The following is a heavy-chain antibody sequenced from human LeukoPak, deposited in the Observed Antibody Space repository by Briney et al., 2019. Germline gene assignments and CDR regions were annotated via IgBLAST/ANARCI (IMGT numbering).Heavy chain of an antibody. V-gene: IGHV5-51*01. Sequence: HGESLKISCKGSGYSFTSFWIGWVRQLPGKGLEWMGIIYPDDSDTRYSPSFQGQVTISADKSISTAYLQWSGLKASDTAIYYCARRGGSYYYFDSWGQGTLVTVSS. CDR2: IYPDDSDT. D-gene: IGHD1-26*01. CDR3: ARRGGSYYYFDS. J-gene: IGHJ4*02. CDR1: GYSFTSFW.